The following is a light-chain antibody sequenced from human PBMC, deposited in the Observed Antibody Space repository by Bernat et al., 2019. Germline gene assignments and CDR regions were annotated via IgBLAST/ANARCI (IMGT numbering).Light chain of an antibody. V-gene: IGKV3-20*01. CDR2: GAS. CDR1: RSVSDNY. Sequence: EIVLTQSPGTLSLSPGVRATLSCRASRSVSDNYLAWYQQKPGQAPRLLIYGASSRATGIPDRFSGSGSGTDFTLTISRLEPEDFAVYYCQQYGSSPRLTFGGGTKVEIK. CDR3: QQYGSSPRLT. J-gene: IGKJ4*01.